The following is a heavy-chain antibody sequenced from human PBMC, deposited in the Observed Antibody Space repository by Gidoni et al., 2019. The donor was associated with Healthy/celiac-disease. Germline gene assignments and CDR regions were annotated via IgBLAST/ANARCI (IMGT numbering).Heavy chain of an antibody. CDR1: GATFSSYA. Sequence: QVQLVPSGAEVKKPGSSVKASCKASGATFSSYAISWVRQAPGQGLEWMGGSIPIFGTANYAQKFQGRVTITADESTSTAYMELSSLRSEDTAVYYCARGMDSSGDDAFDIWGQGTMVTVSS. CDR2: SIPIFGTA. V-gene: IGHV1-69*01. D-gene: IGHD3-22*01. J-gene: IGHJ3*02. CDR3: ARGMDSSGDDAFDI.